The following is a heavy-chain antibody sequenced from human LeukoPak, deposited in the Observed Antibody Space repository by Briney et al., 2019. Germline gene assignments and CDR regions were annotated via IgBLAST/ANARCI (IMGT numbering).Heavy chain of an antibody. CDR2: FYYSGST. D-gene: IGHD4-17*01. Sequence: SETLSLTCAVSGGSISSYYWSWIRQPPGKGLEWIGFFYYSGSTNYNPSLKSRVTISVDTSKNHFSLKLSSVTAADTAVYYCARGHSPVTTKVSYFQHWGQGTLVTVSS. V-gene: IGHV4-59*12. J-gene: IGHJ1*01. CDR1: GGSISSYY. CDR3: ARGHSPVTTKVSYFQH.